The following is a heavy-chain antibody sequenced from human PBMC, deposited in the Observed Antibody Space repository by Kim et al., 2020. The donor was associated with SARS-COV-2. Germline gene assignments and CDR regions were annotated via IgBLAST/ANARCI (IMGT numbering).Heavy chain of an antibody. CDR3: ARIGDY. V-gene: IGHV5-51*01. Sequence: PGDSDTRYSPAFQGKVTISADKSISTAYRQWSSLKASDTAMYYCARIGDYWGQGTLVTVSS. D-gene: IGHD2-15*01. CDR2: PGDSDT. J-gene: IGHJ4*02.